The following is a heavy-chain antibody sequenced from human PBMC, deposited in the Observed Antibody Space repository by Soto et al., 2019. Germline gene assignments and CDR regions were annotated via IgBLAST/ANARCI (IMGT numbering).Heavy chain of an antibody. Sequence: ASVKVSCKASGYTFTSYYMHWVRQAPGQGLEWMGIINPSGGSTSYAQKFQGRVTMTRDTSTSTVYMELSSLRSEDTAVYYCARDTPPLRGYRDFDYWGQGTLVTVS. V-gene: IGHV1-46*01. D-gene: IGHD5-18*01. CDR2: INPSGGST. CDR3: ARDTPPLRGYRDFDY. CDR1: GYTFTSYY. J-gene: IGHJ4*02.